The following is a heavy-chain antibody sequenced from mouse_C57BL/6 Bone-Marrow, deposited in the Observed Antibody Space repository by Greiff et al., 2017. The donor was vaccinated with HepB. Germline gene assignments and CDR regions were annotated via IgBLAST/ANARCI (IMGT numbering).Heavy chain of an antibody. J-gene: IGHJ1*03. D-gene: IGHD1-1*01. CDR1: GFTFSDFY. CDR2: SRNKANDYTT. V-gene: IGHV7-1*01. CDR3: ARDAHYYGSSYCYFDV. Sequence: EVMLVESGGGLVQSGRSLRLSCATSGFTFSDFYMEWVRQAPGKGLEWIAASRNKANDYTTEYSASVKGRFIVSRDTSQSILYLQMNALRAEDTAIYYCARDAHYYGSSYCYFDVWGTGTTVTVSS.